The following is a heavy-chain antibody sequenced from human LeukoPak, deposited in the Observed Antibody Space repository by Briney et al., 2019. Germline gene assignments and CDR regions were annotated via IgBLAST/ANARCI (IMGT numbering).Heavy chain of an antibody. V-gene: IGHV1-18*01. CDR2: ISTYNGHT. CDR3: ARGGRWELPRPYAFDI. D-gene: IGHD1-26*01. CDR1: GYTFTSYG. Sequence: GASVKVSCKASGYTFTSYGISWLRQAPGQGLEWMGWISTYNGHTNYAQKLQGRVTMTTDTSTSTAYVELRNLRSDDTAVYYCARGGRWELPRPYAFDIWGQGTMVTVSS. J-gene: IGHJ3*02.